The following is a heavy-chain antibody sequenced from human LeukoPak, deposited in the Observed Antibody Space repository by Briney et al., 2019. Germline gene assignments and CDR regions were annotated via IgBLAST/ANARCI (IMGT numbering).Heavy chain of an antibody. CDR2: ISGSGCST. J-gene: IGHJ3*02. V-gene: IGHV3-23*01. CDR3: AKAPPEVDAFDI. CDR1: GFTFSSYA. Sequence: GGSLRLSCAASGFTFSSYAMSWVRQAPGKGLEWVSAISGSGCSTYYADSVKGRFTISRDNSKNTLYLQMNSLRAEDMAVYYCAKAPPEVDAFDIWGQGTMVTVSS.